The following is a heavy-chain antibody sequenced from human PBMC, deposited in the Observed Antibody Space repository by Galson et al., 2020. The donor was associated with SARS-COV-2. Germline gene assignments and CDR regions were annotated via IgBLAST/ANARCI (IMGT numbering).Heavy chain of an antibody. CDR2: IYYSGST. J-gene: IGHJ6*03. CDR3: AGGSPTYYDIWCGYSYYYYMNL. CDR1: GGSISSHY. V-gene: IGHV4-59*11. D-gene: IGHD3-3*01. Sequence: SETLSLTCTISGGSISSHYWSWIRQPPGKGLEWIGYIYYSGSTNYNPSLKSRVTLSVDTSKNQFSLKLSAVTAADTAVYYCAGGSPTYYDIWCGYSYYYYMNLWGEGTTVTVSS.